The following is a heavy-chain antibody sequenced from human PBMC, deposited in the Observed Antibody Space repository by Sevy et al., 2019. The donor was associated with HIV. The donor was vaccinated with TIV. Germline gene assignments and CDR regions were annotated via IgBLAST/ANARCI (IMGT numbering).Heavy chain of an antibody. CDR1: GFTFSSYA. J-gene: IGHJ4*02. CDR3: AKDRRYGDIGLFDY. D-gene: IGHD4-17*01. Sequence: GGSLRLSCAASGFTFSSYAMSWVRQAPGKGLEWVSVFSSSGGNTYYADSVKGRFTISRDNSKNTLYLQMNSPRAEDTAVYYCAKDRRYGDIGLFDYWGQGTLVTVSS. V-gene: IGHV3-23*01. CDR2: FSSSGGNT.